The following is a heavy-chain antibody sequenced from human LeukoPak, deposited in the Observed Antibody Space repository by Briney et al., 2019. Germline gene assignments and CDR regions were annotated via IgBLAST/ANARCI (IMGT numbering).Heavy chain of an antibody. CDR1: GYSISSGYY. D-gene: IGHD3-10*01. CDR2: IYHSGST. J-gene: IGHJ5*02. CDR3: ARHKNYYYGSGSYYNRWFDP. V-gene: IGHV4-38-2*01. Sequence: SETLSLTCAVSGYSISSGYYWGWIRQPPGKGLEWIGSIYHSGSTYYNPSLKSRLTISVDTSKNQFSLKLSSVTAADTAVYYCARHKNYYYGSGSYYNRWFDPWGQGTLVTVSS.